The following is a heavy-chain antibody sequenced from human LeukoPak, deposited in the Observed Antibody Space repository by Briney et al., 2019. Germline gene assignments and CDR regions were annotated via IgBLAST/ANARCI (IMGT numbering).Heavy chain of an antibody. J-gene: IGHJ3*02. V-gene: IGHV3-7*03. CDR1: GFTFSSYW. Sequence: GGSLRLSRAASGFTFSSYWMSWVRQAPGKGLEWVANIKQDGSEKYYVDSVKGRFTISRDNAKNSLYLQMNSLRAEDTAVYYCARPQARIAARGGDAFDIWGQGTMVTVSS. D-gene: IGHD6-6*01. CDR3: ARPQARIAARGGDAFDI. CDR2: IKQDGSEK.